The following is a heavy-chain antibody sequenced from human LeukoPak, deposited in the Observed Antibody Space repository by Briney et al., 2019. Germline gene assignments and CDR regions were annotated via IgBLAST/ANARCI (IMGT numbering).Heavy chain of an antibody. CDR2: ISSSGSTI. Sequence: GGSLRLSCAASGFTFSSYEMHWVRQAPGKGLEWVSYISSSGSTIYYADSVKGRFTISRDNAKNSLYLQMNSLRAEDTAVYYCARWRYSNYFFDNWGQGTLVTVSS. V-gene: IGHV3-48*03. J-gene: IGHJ4*01. CDR1: GFTFSSYE. CDR3: ARWRYSNYFFDN. D-gene: IGHD4-11*01.